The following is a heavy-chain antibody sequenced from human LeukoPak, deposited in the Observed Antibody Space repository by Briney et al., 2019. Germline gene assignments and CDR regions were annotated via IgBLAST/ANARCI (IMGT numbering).Heavy chain of an antibody. CDR2: IRYDGSNK. V-gene: IGHV3-30*02. D-gene: IGHD6-19*01. Sequence: GGSLRLSCAASGFTFSSYGMHWVRQAPGKGLEWVAFIRYDGSNKYYADSVKGRFTISRDNSKNTLHLQMNSLRAEDTAVYYCAKDRGRAVAGSEFDYWGQGTLVTVSS. CDR3: AKDRGRAVAGSEFDY. J-gene: IGHJ4*02. CDR1: GFTFSSYG.